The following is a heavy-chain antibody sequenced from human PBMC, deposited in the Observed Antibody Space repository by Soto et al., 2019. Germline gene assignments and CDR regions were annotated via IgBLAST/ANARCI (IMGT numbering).Heavy chain of an antibody. CDR1: GFTFSSYA. CDR2: ISGSGVST. CDR3: AKDQYEGWIHPSSSDY. D-gene: IGHD5-18*01. J-gene: IGHJ4*02. Sequence: GGSLRLSCEASGFTFSSYAMSWVRQAPGKGLEWVSGISGSGVSTYYADSVKGRFTISRDNSKNTLYLQMKSLRAEDTAVYYCAKDQYEGWIHPSSSDYWGQGILVTVSS. V-gene: IGHV3-23*01.